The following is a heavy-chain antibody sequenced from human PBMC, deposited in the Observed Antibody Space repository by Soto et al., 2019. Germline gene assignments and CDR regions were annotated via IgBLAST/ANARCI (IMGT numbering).Heavy chain of an antibody. CDR3: ASGPDRAKTGY. V-gene: IGHV4-59*01. CDR1: GGTISNNC. Sequence: QLQLQESGPGLVKPSEILSLTCTVSGGTISNNCWSWIRQPPGQGREWIGYVSFSGDTNYNPSLKSRVTISVDRSKNQYSLRLNSVTAADTAVYYCASGPDRAKTGYWGPGTLVTVSS. J-gene: IGHJ4*02. CDR2: VSFSGDT.